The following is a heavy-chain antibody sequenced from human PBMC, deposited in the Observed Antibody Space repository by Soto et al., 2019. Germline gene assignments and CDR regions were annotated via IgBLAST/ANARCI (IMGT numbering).Heavy chain of an antibody. J-gene: IGHJ2*01. Sequence: EVQLVESGGGLVQPGGSLRLSCAASGFTVSSNYMSWVRQAPGKGLEWVSIIYGGGRTNYADSVKGRFTVSRDNYKNTLYLQMNSLRAEDTAMYCCCGPSPVTINWFFDLWGRGTLVTVSS. CDR1: GFTVSSNY. D-gene: IGHD4-17*01. V-gene: IGHV3-66*01. CDR2: IYGGGRT. CDR3: CGPSPVTINWFFDL.